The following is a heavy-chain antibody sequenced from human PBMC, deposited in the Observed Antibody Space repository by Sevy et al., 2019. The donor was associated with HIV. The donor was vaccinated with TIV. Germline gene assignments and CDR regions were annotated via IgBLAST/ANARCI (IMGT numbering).Heavy chain of an antibody. J-gene: IGHJ4*02. D-gene: IGHD3-22*01. CDR3: ASWKTYYYDSSGYYFDY. CDR1: GGSVSSGSYY. Sequence: SETLSLTCTVSGGSVSSGSYYWSWIRQPPGKGLEWIGYIYYSGSTNYNPSLKSRVTISVDTSKNQFSLKLSSMTAADTAVYYCASWKTYYYDSSGYYFDYWGQGTLVTVSS. V-gene: IGHV4-61*01. CDR2: IYYSGST.